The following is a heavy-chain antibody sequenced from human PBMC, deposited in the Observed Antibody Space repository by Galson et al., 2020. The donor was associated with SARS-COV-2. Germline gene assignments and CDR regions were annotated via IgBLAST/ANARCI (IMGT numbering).Heavy chain of an antibody. CDR1: GFTFSNAW. CDR2: IKSKTDGGTT. V-gene: IGHV3-15*01. J-gene: IGHJ4*01. D-gene: IGHD4-17*01. Sequence: GGSLRLSCAASGFTFSNAWMSWVRQAPGKGLEWVGRIKSKTDGGTTDYAAPVKGRFTISRDDSKNTLYLQMNSLKTEDTAVYYCTTGARRYGDYHYWGQGTLVTVSS. CDR3: TTGARRYGDYHY.